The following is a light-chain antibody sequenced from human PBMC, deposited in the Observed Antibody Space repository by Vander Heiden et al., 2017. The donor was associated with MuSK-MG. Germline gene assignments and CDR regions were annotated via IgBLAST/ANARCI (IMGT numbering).Light chain of an antibody. CDR2: VIIDGSR. V-gene: IGLV4-69*01. Sequence: QLILTQSPSASASLGATVNVTCTRSTGHSSNAIARHHQQPGTGPRHFMMVIIDGSRTKGDGIPDRFSVSSSGVARTLTISSPHSNDESDYYCQTWGSGFVVFGGGTKLSVL. J-gene: IGLJ2*01. CDR3: QTWGSGFVV. CDR1: TGHSSNA.